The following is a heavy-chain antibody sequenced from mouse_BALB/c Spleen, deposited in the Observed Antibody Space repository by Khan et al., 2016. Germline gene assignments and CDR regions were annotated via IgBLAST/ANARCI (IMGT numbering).Heavy chain of an antibody. CDR2: IDPANGNT. CDR3: GRFPVEYDGGFVY. D-gene: IGHD2-14*01. Sequence: VQLQQSGAELVKPGASVKLSCTASGFNIKDTYMHWVKQRPEQGLEWIGRIDPANGNTKYDPKFQGKATITADTSSNTAYLQLSSLTSEDTADFYWGRFPVEYDGGFVYWGQGTLVTVAA. V-gene: IGHV14-3*02. J-gene: IGHJ3*01. CDR1: GFNIKDTY.